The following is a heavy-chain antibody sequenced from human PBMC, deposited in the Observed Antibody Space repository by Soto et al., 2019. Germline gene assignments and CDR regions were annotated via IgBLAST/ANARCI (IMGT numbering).Heavy chain of an antibody. CDR2: IYWDDDK. Sequence: QITLNESGPTVVKPTEPLTLTCTFSGFSLTTSGVGVGWVRQSPGKAPEWLAFIYWDDDKRYSTSLKSRLTITKDTSTNQVVLTMATVDPADTATYYCAHRVLRAVFGLVTTPAIYFDSWGQGTPVVVSS. CDR1: GFSLTTSGVG. V-gene: IGHV2-5*02. CDR3: AHRVLRAVFGLVTTPAIYFDS. D-gene: IGHD3-3*01. J-gene: IGHJ4*02.